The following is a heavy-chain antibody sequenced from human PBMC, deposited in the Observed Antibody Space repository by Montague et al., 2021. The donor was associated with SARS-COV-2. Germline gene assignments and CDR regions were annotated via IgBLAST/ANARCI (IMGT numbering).Heavy chain of an antibody. Sequence: SETLSLTCSVSGGSFDSDNFFWGWIRQPPGKRLEWIGVISNGGRTFDNPSLKSRVTISVDTSKNQFSLKLSSVTAADTAVYYCAADYGERDWFDPWGQGTLVTVSS. CDR3: AADYGERDWFDP. J-gene: IGHJ5*02. CDR2: ISNGGRT. V-gene: IGHV4-39*01. D-gene: IGHD4-17*01. CDR1: GGSFDSDNFF.